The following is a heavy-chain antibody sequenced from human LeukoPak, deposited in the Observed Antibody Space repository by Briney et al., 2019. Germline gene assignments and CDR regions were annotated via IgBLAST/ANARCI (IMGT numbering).Heavy chain of an antibody. D-gene: IGHD6-13*01. V-gene: IGHV3-53*05. CDR2: IYSGGTT. J-gene: IGHJ4*02. Sequence: GGSLRLSCAASGFTVNSNYMSWFRQAPGQGLEWVSIIYSGGTTHYADSVKGRCTISRDNRRNSLYLHMNSLRTEDTALYFCAKVYVGSWYAYDHWGQGTLVTVSS. CDR3: AKVYVGSWYAYDH. CDR1: GFTVNSNY.